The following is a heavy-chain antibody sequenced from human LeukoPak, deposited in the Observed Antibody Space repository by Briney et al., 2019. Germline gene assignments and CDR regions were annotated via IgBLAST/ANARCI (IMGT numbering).Heavy chain of an antibody. CDR1: GFTFSSYG. Sequence: GGSLRLSCAASGFTFSSYGMHWVRQAPGKGLEWVAFIRYDGSNKYYADSVKGRFTISRDNSKNTLYLQMNSLRAEDTAVYYCAKEGYSYGSRNFDCWGQGTLVTVSS. CDR3: AKEGYSYGSRNFDC. J-gene: IGHJ4*02. D-gene: IGHD5-18*01. V-gene: IGHV3-30*02. CDR2: IRYDGSNK.